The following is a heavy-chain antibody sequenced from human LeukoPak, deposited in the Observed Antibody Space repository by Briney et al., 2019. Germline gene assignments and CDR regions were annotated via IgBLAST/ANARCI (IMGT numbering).Heavy chain of an antibody. CDR1: GGSISSGGYY. Sequence: SETLSLTCTVPGGSISSGGYYWSWIRQHPGKGLEWIGYIYYSGSTYYNPSLKSRVTISVDTSKNQFSLKLSSVTAADTAVYYCARDADGGYCSGGSCLIWGQGTLVTVSS. J-gene: IGHJ4*02. CDR3: ARDADGGYCSGGSCLI. CDR2: IYYSGST. V-gene: IGHV4-31*03. D-gene: IGHD2-15*01.